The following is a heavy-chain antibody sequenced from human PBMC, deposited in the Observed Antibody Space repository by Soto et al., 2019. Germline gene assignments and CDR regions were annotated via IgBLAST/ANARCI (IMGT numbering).Heavy chain of an antibody. CDR2: INSDGSHT. V-gene: IGHV3-74*01. Sequence: DVQLVESGGGVVQPGGSLRLSCAASGLSFNIYWMHWVRQVPGKGLVWLARINSDGSHTIYVDSVKGRFTISRDNAKNTGSLQMDSLRDEDTGVYHCAGGMAGLDVWGQGTTVTVSS. CDR1: GLSFNIYW. J-gene: IGHJ6*02. CDR3: AGGMAGLDV.